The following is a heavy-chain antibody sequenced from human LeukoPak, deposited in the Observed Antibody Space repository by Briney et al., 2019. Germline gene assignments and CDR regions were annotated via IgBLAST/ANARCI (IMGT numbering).Heavy chain of an antibody. CDR3: AKGRIQLWLEGYFDY. CDR2: ISGSGGST. V-gene: IGHV3-23*01. Sequence: GGFLRLSCATSGFTFSSYAMSWVRQAPGKGLEWVSAISGSGGSTYYADSVKGRFTISRDNSKNTLYLQMNSLRAEDTAVYYCAKGRIQLWLEGYFDYWGQGTLVTVSS. D-gene: IGHD5-18*01. CDR1: GFTFSSYA. J-gene: IGHJ4*02.